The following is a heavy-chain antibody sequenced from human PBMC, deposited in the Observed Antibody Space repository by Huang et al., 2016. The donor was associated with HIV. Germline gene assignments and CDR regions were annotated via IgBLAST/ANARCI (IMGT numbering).Heavy chain of an antibody. Sequence: QVQLVQSGAEVKKPGASVEVSCKASGFTVTGYYLHWVRQAPGQGLGWMVWINTKSGATNDTQHFQGRVTMTWDTSITTAYLDLRRLRSDDTAVYYCARGTYYHFFDKWGQGTMVIVSS. V-gene: IGHV1-2*02. CDR3: ARGTYYHFFDK. CDR1: GFTVTGYY. D-gene: IGHD3-3*02. J-gene: IGHJ3*02. CDR2: INTKSGAT.